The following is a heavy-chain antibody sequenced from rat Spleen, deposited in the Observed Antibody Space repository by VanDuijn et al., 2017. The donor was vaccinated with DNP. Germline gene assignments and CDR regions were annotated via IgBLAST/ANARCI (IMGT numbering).Heavy chain of an antibody. Sequence: EVQLVETGGGLVQPGRSLKLSCAASGFTFSNYGMHWIRQAPTKGLEWVASISPSGCRTYYRDSGKGRLTLSRDNAKSTLYRQMDSLRSEDTATYYCTSNPHIRTAAPFDYWGQGVMVTVSS. CDR3: TSNPHIRTAAPFDY. J-gene: IGHJ2*01. CDR2: ISPSGCRT. V-gene: IGHV5-19*01. D-gene: IGHD3-8*01. CDR1: GFTFSNYG.